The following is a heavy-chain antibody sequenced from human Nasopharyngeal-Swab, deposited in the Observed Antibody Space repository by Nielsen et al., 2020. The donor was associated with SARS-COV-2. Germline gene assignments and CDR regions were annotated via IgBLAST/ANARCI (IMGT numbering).Heavy chain of an antibody. D-gene: IGHD6-6*01. Sequence: GESLKISCAASGFTFTSYPMSWVRQTPGRGLEWVSYISPDSGTIYYTDSMTGRLTISRDNARNSLFLQMNDLRAEDTGVYYCARVRSLMASRPGLLDYWGQGTPVTVSS. CDR1: GFTFTSYP. CDR2: ISPDSGTI. V-gene: IGHV3-48*04. CDR3: ARVRSLMASRPGLLDY. J-gene: IGHJ4*02.